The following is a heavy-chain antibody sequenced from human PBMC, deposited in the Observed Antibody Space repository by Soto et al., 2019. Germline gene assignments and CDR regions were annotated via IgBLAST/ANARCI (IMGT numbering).Heavy chain of an antibody. CDR2: IYSGGST. J-gene: IGHJ4*02. D-gene: IGHD2-2*01. CDR1: GFTVSSNY. Sequence: GGSLRLSCAASGFTVSSNYMSWVRQAPGKGLEWVSVIYSGGSTYYADSVKGRFTISRHNSKNTLYLQMNSLRAEDTAVYYCAREGLPAAGYFDYWGQGTLVTVSS. CDR3: AREGLPAAGYFDY. V-gene: IGHV3-53*04.